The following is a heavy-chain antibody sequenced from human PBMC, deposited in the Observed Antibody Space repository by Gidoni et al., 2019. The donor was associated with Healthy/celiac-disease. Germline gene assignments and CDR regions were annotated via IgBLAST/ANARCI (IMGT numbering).Heavy chain of an antibody. CDR1: GFTVSRYD. V-gene: IGHV3-13*01. CDR2: IGTAGDT. CDR3: AREHCSGGSCYYRYFDY. Sequence: EVQLLEPGGGLVQPGGSLLPSCPASGFTVSRYDMHWVRQATGKGLEWVSAIGTAGDTYYPGSVKGRFTISRENAKNSLYLQMNSLRAGDTAVYYCAREHCSGGSCYYRYFDYWGQGTLVTVSS. D-gene: IGHD2-15*01. J-gene: IGHJ4*02.